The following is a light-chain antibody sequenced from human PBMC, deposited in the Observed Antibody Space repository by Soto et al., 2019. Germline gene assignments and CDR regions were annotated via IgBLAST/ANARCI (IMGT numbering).Light chain of an antibody. CDR1: QSVSSN. Sequence: EIVLTQSPATLSLSPWERATLSCRASQSVSSNLAWYQQKPGQAPRLLIYGASTRATGIPARFSGSGSGTEFTLTISSLQSEDFAVYYCQQYNNWPVFGQGTKVDIK. V-gene: IGKV3-15*01. CDR3: QQYNNWPV. J-gene: IGKJ1*01. CDR2: GAS.